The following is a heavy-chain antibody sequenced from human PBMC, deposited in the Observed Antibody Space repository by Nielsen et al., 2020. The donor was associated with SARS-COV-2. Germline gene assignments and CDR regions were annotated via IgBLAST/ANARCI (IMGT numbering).Heavy chain of an antibody. D-gene: IGHD6-13*01. Sequence: ASVKVSCKTSGYTFTSHYVHWVRQAPGQRLELMGWINAGYGNTKYSQKFQGRATITRDTSASTAYLELSSLRSEDTAVYFCARVGSSWSFDYWGQGTLVTVSS. V-gene: IGHV1-3*01. CDR3: ARVGSSWSFDY. CDR1: GYTFTSHY. J-gene: IGHJ4*02. CDR2: INAGYGNT.